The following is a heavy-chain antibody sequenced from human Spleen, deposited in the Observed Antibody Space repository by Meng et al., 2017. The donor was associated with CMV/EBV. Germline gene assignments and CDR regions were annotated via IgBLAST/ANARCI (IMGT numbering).Heavy chain of an antibody. V-gene: IGHV4-39*07. Sequence: GSLRLSCTVSGGSISSSSYYWGWIRQPPGKGLEWIGSIYYSGSTYYNPSLKSRVTISVDTSKNQFSLKLSSVTAADTAVYYCARVKPIFWSGYNKGYWYFDLWGRGTLVTVSS. CDR1: GGSISSSSYY. CDR3: ARVKPIFWSGYNKGYWYFDL. CDR2: IYYSGST. J-gene: IGHJ2*01. D-gene: IGHD3-3*01.